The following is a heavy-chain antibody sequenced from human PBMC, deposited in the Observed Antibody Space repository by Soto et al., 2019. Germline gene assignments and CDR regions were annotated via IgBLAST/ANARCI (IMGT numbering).Heavy chain of an antibody. CDR3: AAGMTVAAIHL. J-gene: IGHJ4*02. D-gene: IGHD6-25*01. Sequence: TSETLSLTCTVSGGSLHSFHWSWIRQTAGKGLEWLGRGYPTGSTTYNPSLKSRVTISLDTSTDQFSLTLTSVTAADTALYYCAAGMTVAAIHLWGQGILVTVSS. CDR1: GGSLHSFH. CDR2: GYPTGST. V-gene: IGHV4-4*07.